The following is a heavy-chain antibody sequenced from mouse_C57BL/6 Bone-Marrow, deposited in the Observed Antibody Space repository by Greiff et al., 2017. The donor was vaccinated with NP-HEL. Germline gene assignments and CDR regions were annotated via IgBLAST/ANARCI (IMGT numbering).Heavy chain of an antibody. D-gene: IGHD2-1*01. CDR3: GRVGNYDAMDY. Sequence: QVQLQQPGAELVRPGSSVKLSCKASGYTFTSYWMHWVKQRPIQGLEWIGNIDPSDSETHYNQKFKDKATLTVDKTSSTAYMQLRSLASEDSAVYYCGRVGNYDAMDYWGQGTSVTVSS. CDR2: IDPSDSET. J-gene: IGHJ4*01. V-gene: IGHV1-52*01. CDR1: GYTFTSYW.